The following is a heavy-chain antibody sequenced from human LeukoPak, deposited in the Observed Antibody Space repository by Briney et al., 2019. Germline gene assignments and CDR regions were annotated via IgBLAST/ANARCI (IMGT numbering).Heavy chain of an antibody. D-gene: IGHD3-3*01. J-gene: IGHJ4*02. CDR2: ISYDGSNK. Sequence: PGRSLRPSCAASGFTFSSYAMHWVRQAPGKGLEWVAVISYDGSNKYYADSVKGRFTISRDNSKNTLYLQMNSLRAEDTAVYYCARDYDWTGFDYWGQGTLVTVSS. CDR1: GFTFSSYA. CDR3: ARDYDWTGFDY. V-gene: IGHV3-30-3*01.